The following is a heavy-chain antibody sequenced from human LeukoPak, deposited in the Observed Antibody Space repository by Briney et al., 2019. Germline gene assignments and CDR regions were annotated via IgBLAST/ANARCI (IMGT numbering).Heavy chain of an antibody. Sequence: GGSLRLSCAASGFTFRIFSMVWVRQAPGKGLEWVSSITSTSSYIYYADSMKGRFTISRDNAKNSLYLQMNSLRADDTAVYYCAKDEGEVVVAAMSELGVSFDYWGQGTLVTVSS. CDR3: AKDEGEVVVAAMSELGVSFDY. J-gene: IGHJ4*02. D-gene: IGHD2-15*01. CDR2: ITSTSSYI. V-gene: IGHV3-21*01. CDR1: GFTFRIFS.